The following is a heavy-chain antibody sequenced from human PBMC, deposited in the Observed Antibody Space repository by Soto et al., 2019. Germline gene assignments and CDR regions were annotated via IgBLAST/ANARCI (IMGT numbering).Heavy chain of an antibody. Sequence: GGSLRLSCAASGFTFSSYWMSWVRQAPGKGLEWVANIKQDGSEKYYVDSVKGRFTISRDNAKNSLYLQMNSLKAEDTAVYYCARDGTSFLFYYFDYWGQGTLVTVSS. J-gene: IGHJ4*02. V-gene: IGHV3-7*01. CDR2: IKQDGSEK. CDR1: GFTFSSYW. D-gene: IGHD1-26*01. CDR3: ARDGTSFLFYYFDY.